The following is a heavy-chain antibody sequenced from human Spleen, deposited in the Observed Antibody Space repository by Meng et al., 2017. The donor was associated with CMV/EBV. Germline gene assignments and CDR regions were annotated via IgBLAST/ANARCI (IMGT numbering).Heavy chain of an antibody. D-gene: IGHD3-16*01. Sequence: SETLSLTCAVYGGSLSGYFWTWIRQPPGKGLEWIGEISYSGSTNYNPSLESRVAISVDTSKNQFSLKLTSVTAADTAVYFCARELKGTKYFVLWGRGTLVPVSS. CDR1: GGSLSGYF. J-gene: IGHJ2*01. V-gene: IGHV4-34*01. CDR3: ARELKGTKYFVL. CDR2: ISYSGST.